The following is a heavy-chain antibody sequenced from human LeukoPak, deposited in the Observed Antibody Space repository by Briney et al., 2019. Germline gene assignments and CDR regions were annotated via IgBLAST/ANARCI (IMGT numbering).Heavy chain of an antibody. J-gene: IGHJ4*02. CDR2: IYPGDSDT. V-gene: IGHV5-51*03. Sequence: GESLNISCTGSGYSFTSYWIGWVRQMPGKGLEWMGIIYPGDSDTRYSPSFQGQVTISADKSISTAYLQWSSLKASDTAMYYCARLYRDYYDSSGYYPLDYWGQGTLVTVSS. CDR3: ARLYRDYYDSSGYYPLDY. D-gene: IGHD3-22*01. CDR1: GYSFTSYW.